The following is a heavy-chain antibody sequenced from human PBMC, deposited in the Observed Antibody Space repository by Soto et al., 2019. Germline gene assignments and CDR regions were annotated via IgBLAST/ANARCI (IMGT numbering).Heavy chain of an antibody. D-gene: IGHD2-15*01. V-gene: IGHV1-8*01. CDR1: GYTFTSYD. J-gene: IGHJ5*02. CDR3: ARGRDCSGGSCYDWFDP. Sequence: QVQLVQSGAEVKKPGASVKVSCKASGYTFTSYDINWVRQATGQGLEWMGWMNPNSGNTGYAQKFQGRDTMTRNTSISTDYMELSSLRSEDTAVYYWARGRDCSGGSCYDWFDPWGQGTLVTVSS. CDR2: MNPNSGNT.